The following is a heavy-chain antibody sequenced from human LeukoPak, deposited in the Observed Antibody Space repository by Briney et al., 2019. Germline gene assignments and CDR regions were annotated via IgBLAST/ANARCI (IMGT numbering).Heavy chain of an antibody. CDR3: ARGAPKGYFDWLALKTARRWYFVL. J-gene: IGHJ2*01. CDR1: GGSISSGGYW. Sequence: SETLSLTCTVAGGSISSGGYWWSWIRQLPGKGLEYIGYIYYSGFSFYNPSLKSRVAISVDTSKNQFSLKLNSVTAADSAVYYCARGAPKGYFDWLALKTARRWYFVLWGRGTLVTVSS. CDR2: IYYSGFS. D-gene: IGHD3-9*01. V-gene: IGHV4-31*03.